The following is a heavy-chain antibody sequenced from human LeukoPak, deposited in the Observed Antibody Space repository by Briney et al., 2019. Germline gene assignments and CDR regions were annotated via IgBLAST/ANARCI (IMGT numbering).Heavy chain of an antibody. CDR2: IYYSGRT. CDR1: GGSLSSYY. D-gene: IGHD6-19*01. Sequence: SETLSLTCTVSGGSLSSYYRTWIRQPPGKGLEWIGYIYYSGRTNYNPSLKSRVTISVDTSKNQCSLKLSSVTAADTAVEYCARGSGCYIFWGQGTLVTVSS. V-gene: IGHV4-59*01. J-gene: IGHJ4*02. CDR3: ARGSGCYIF.